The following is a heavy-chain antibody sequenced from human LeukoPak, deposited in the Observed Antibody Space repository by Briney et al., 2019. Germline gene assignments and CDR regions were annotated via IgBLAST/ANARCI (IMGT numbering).Heavy chain of an antibody. CDR2: IKQDGSEK. J-gene: IGHJ5*02. CDR1: GFTFSSYW. D-gene: IGHD3-16*02. CDR3: AKDRWTFGGVIVLWFDP. V-gene: IGHV3-7*01. Sequence: GGSLRLSCAASGFTFSSYWMSWVRQAPGRGLEWVANIKQDGSEKYYVDSVKGRFTISRDNAKNSLYLQMNSLRAEDTAVYYCAKDRWTFGGVIVLWFDPWGQGTLVTVSS.